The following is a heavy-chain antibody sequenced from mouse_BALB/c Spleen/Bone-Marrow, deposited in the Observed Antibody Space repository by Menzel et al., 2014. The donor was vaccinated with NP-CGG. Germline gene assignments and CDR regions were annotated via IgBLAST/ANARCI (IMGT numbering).Heavy chain of an antibody. Sequence: EVHLVESGGGLVQPGGSRKLSCATSGFSFQTFGMHWVRQAPEKGLEWVAYISSGSSTIYYGDTVRGRFTISRDNPKXTLFLQMTSLRSEDTAMYFCARSRFPDYGTSPFDYWGQGTPLTVSS. CDR1: GFSFQTFG. CDR2: ISSGSSTI. J-gene: IGHJ2*01. CDR3: ARSRFPDYGTSPFDY. D-gene: IGHD1-1*01. V-gene: IGHV5-17*02.